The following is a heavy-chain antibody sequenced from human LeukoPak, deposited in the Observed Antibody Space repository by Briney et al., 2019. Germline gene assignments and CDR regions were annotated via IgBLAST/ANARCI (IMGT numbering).Heavy chain of an antibody. CDR3: ARDGGSYYVSWVDY. Sequence: QPGGSLRLSCAASGFTFSGYGMHWVRQAPGKGLEWVAFIRYDGSNKYYADSVKGRFTISRDNAKNSLYLQMNSLRAEDTAVYYCARDGGSYYVSWVDYWGQGTLVTVSS. J-gene: IGHJ4*02. CDR1: GFTFSGYG. V-gene: IGHV3-30*02. D-gene: IGHD1-26*01. CDR2: IRYDGSNK.